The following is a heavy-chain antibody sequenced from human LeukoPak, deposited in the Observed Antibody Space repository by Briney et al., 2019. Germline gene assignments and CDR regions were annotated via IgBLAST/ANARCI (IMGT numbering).Heavy chain of an antibody. D-gene: IGHD2-2*01. J-gene: IGHJ6*03. Sequence: TLSLTCTVSGGSISSGSYYWSWIRQPAGKGLEWIGRIYTSGSTNYNPSLKSRVTISVGTSKNQFSLKLSSVTAADTAVYYCASRNTVVPAADYYYYMDVWGKGTTVTVSS. V-gene: IGHV4-61*02. CDR2: IYTSGST. CDR1: GGSISSGSYY. CDR3: ASRNTVVPAADYYYYMDV.